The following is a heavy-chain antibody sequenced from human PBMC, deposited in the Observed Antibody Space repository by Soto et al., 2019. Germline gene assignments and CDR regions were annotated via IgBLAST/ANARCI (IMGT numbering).Heavy chain of an antibody. Sequence: QVQLVXSGAXXKKXXASVXVSCKASGXTFTSXDINWXXXXXXXGREWMGWKNPNRGNTGYGQKYQGRVTMTRNTSISTAYMXLSSLXSEDTXXYXXXXXXXXXAXRGYWGQGTLVTVSS. V-gene: IGHV1-8*01. CDR2: KNPNRGNT. CDR3: XXXXXXXAXRGY. J-gene: IGHJ4*02. CDR1: GXTFTSXD.